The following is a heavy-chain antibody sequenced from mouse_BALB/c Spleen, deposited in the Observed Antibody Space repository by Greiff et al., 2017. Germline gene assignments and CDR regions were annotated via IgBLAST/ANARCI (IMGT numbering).Heavy chain of an antibody. CDR1: GFTFNTYA. V-gene: IGHV10-1*02. J-gene: IGHJ3*01. CDR2: IRSKSNNYAT. CDR3: VRHGGYEGAY. Sequence: EVKLVESGGVLVQPKGSLKLSCAASGFTFNTYAMNWVRQAPGKGLEWVARIRSKSNNYATYYADSVKDRFTISRDDSQSMLYLQMNNLKTEDTAMYYCVRHGGYEGAYWGQGTLVTVSA. D-gene: IGHD2-14*01.